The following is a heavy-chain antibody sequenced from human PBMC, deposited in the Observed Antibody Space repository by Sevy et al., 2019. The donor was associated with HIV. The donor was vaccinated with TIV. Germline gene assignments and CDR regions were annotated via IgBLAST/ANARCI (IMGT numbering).Heavy chain of an antibody. CDR3: ARELWPGDY. D-gene: IGHD2-21*01. J-gene: IGHJ4*02. Sequence: GGSLRLSCAASGFTFSDYYMGWVRQAPGKGLEWVANVNQDGSQKHYVGSVKGGFSVSRDNAKNSVYLQMNRLRVDDTGIYYCARELWPGDYWGQGTLVTVSS. CDR2: VNQDGSQK. CDR1: GFTFSDYY. V-gene: IGHV3-7*01.